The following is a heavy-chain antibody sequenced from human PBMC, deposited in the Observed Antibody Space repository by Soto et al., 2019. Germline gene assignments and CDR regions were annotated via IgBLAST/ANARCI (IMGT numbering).Heavy chain of an antibody. CDR1: GFTFSTSD. V-gene: IGHV3-21*01. CDR2: ISGTSNYM. D-gene: IGHD2-2*01. CDR3: ARDTSSSYNYYYGMDV. Sequence: EVQVLESGGGLVQLGGSLRLSCAASGFTFSTSDMNWVRQAPGKGLEWVSSISGTSNYMYYVDSVKGRFTISRDNAKNSLYLQMNSLRAEDTAVYFCARDTSSSYNYYYGMDVWGQGTTVTVSS. J-gene: IGHJ6*02.